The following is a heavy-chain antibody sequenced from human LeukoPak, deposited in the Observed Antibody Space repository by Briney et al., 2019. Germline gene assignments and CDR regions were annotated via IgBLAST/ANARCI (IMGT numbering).Heavy chain of an antibody. V-gene: IGHV3-23*01. Sequence: PGGSLRLSCTTPKFNFHTYGLTWVRQAPGKELEWVSSISGSGGSTQYAASVQGRFTISRDNSKNTLYLQMNSLRAEDTAVYYCTANPYGSLSWFDPWGQGTLVTVSS. CDR3: TANPYGSLSWFDP. CDR2: ISGSGGST. J-gene: IGHJ5*02. CDR1: KFNFHTYG. D-gene: IGHD3-10*01.